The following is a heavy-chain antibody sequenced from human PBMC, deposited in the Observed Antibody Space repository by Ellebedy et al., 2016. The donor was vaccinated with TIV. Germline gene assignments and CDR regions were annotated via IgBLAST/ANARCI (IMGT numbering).Heavy chain of an antibody. D-gene: IGHD7-27*01. CDR1: GVSVGSNY. CDR3: ARDPPSSSTRTWG. CDR2: IYSAGST. V-gene: IGHV3-66*01. J-gene: IGHJ4*02. Sequence: GGSLRLSXAASGVSVGSNYMRWVRQAPGKGLEWVSLIYSAGSTYYADSVKDRFTISRDSSKNTLYLQMDSLRVEDTAVYYCARDPPSSSTRTWGWGQGTLVTVSS.